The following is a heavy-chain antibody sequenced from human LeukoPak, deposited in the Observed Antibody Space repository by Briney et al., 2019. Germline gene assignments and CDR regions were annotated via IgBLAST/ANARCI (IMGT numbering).Heavy chain of an antibody. CDR3: AKDLAWGWFDP. V-gene: IGHV3-23*01. J-gene: IGHJ5*02. Sequence: GGSLRLSCAGSGFTFSTYGMNWVRQAPGKGLEWVSGIGPSGDRTYYADSVKGRVTISRDNSKRTMYLQMTSLRVEDTAIYYCAKDLAWGWFDPWGQGTLVTVSS. CDR2: IGPSGDRT. CDR1: GFTFSTYG. D-gene: IGHD3-16*01.